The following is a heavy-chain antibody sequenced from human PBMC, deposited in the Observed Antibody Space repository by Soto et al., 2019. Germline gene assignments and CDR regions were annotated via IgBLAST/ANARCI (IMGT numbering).Heavy chain of an antibody. V-gene: IGHV3-23*01. CDR1: GFTFRSYA. J-gene: IGHJ2*01. CDR3: AKEPVGPDWYFDL. Sequence: DVQLLESGGGLVQPGGSLRLSCAASGFTFRSYAMSWVRQAPGKGLEWVSGISGSGISTHYADSVKGRFTVSRDNPKNTLYLQMNSLRAEATAVYNCAKEPVGPDWYFDLWGRGTLVTVSS. CDR2: ISGSGIST.